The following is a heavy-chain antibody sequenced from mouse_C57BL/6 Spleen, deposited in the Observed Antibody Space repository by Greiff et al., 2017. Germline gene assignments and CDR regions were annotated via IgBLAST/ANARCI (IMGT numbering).Heavy chain of an antibody. CDR2: IDPETGGT. Sequence: VQLKESGAELVRPGASVTLSCKASGYTFTDYEMHWVKQTPVHGLEWIGAIDPETGGTAYNQKFKGKAILTADKSSSTAYMELRSLTSEDSAVYYCTRAGSSFYAMDYWGQGTSVTVSS. V-gene: IGHV1-15*01. D-gene: IGHD1-1*01. J-gene: IGHJ4*01. CDR1: GYTFTDYE. CDR3: TRAGSSFYAMDY.